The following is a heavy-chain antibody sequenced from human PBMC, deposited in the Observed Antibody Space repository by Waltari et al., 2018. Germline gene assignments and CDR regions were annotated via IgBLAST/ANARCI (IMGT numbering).Heavy chain of an antibody. CDR1: GFTFGCSW. Sequence: EVRLVQSGGGLVQPGGSLRLSCVASGFTFGCSWMSWVRQSPEKGLEFVANIDQDGSTTNYMGPVKGRFTISRDNAKNSVYLQMNSLRVDDTAVYFCARDPFHSSFDYWGQGALVTVSS. CDR2: IDQDGSTT. D-gene: IGHD3-16*01. J-gene: IGHJ4*02. CDR3: ARDPFHSSFDY. V-gene: IGHV3-7*01.